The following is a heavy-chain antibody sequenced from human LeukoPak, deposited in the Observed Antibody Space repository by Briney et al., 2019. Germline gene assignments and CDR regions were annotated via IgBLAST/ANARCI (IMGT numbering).Heavy chain of an antibody. CDR2: INHRGST. V-gene: IGHV4-34*01. CDR1: GGSFSGYY. CDR3: AIEGKIVVVAASETYQGSDY. J-gene: IGHJ4*02. D-gene: IGHD2-15*01. Sequence: PSETLSLTCAVYGGSFSGYYWSWIPQPPGKALEWVGEINHRGSTNYNPSPKSRVTILVHTSKNQFSLKLSSVTAADTAVYYCAIEGKIVVVAASETYQGSDYWGQGTLVTVSS.